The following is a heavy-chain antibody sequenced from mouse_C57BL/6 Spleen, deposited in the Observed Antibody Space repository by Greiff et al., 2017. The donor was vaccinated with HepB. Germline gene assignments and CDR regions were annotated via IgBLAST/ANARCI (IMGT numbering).Heavy chain of an antibody. Sequence: EVMLVESGGDLVKPGGSLKLSCAASGFTFSSYGMSWVRQTPDKRLEWVATISSGGSYTYYPDSVKGRFTISRDNAKNTLYLQMSSLKSEDTAMYYCARHVGNSGLAWFAYWGQGTLVTVSA. J-gene: IGHJ3*01. CDR3: ARHVGNSGLAWFAY. V-gene: IGHV5-6*01. D-gene: IGHD2-1*01. CDR2: ISSGGSYT. CDR1: GFTFSSYG.